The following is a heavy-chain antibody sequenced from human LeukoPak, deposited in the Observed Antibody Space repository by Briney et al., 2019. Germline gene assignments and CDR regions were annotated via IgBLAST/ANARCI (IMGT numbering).Heavy chain of an antibody. Sequence: GGSLRLSCAASGFTFSSYGMHWVRQAPGKGLVWVAFIRYDGSDKYYAESVKGRFTISRDNSKNTLYLQMNSLRAEDTAVYYCAKADSGSYYGLGDYFDYWGQGTLVTVSS. D-gene: IGHD1-26*01. CDR2: IRYDGSDK. CDR1: GFTFSSYG. V-gene: IGHV3-30*02. CDR3: AKADSGSYYGLGDYFDY. J-gene: IGHJ4*02.